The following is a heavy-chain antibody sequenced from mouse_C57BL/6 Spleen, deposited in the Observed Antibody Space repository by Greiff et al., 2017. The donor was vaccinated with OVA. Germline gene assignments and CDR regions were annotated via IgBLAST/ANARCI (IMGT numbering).Heavy chain of an antibody. CDR2: ISYSGST. D-gene: IGHD2-3*01. CDR1: GYSITSGYD. CDR3: ARAVDGYNCGFAY. V-gene: IGHV3-1*01. Sequence: EVQLQESGPGMVKPSQSLSLTCTVTGYSITSGYDWPWIRHFPGNKLEWMGYISYSGSTNYNASFKRRIAITPDTFKNHVCLKLKSVTTEDTATYYCARAVDGYNCGFAYWGQGTLVTVSA. J-gene: IGHJ3*01.